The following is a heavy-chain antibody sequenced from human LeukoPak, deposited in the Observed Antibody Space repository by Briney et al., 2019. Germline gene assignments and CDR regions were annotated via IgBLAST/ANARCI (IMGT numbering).Heavy chain of an antibody. CDR1: GFTFRSYG. V-gene: IGHV3-30*18. J-gene: IGHJ6*02. CDR2: ISYDGSNE. D-gene: IGHD1-1*01. Sequence: GTSLRLSCAASGFTFRSYGMHWVRQAPGRGLEWVAVISYDGSNEYYVDPVKGRFNISRDNSKNTLYLQMHSLRVEDTARYYCAKGGNDFYYYGLDVWGQGITVTVSS. CDR3: AKGGNDFYYYGLDV.